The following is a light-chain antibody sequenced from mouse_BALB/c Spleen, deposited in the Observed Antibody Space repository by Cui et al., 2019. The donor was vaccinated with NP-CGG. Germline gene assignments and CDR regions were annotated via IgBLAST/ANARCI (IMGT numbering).Light chain of an antibody. CDR3: ALWYSNHWV. CDR1: TGAVTTSNY. CDR2: GTN. Sequence: QVVATEESLLTTSPGETVTLTCRSSTGAVTTSNYANWVQEKPDHLFSGLIGGTNNRAPGVPARFSGSLIGDKAALTITGAQTEDEAIYFCALWYSNHWVFGGGTKLTVL. J-gene: IGLJ1*01. V-gene: IGLV1*01.